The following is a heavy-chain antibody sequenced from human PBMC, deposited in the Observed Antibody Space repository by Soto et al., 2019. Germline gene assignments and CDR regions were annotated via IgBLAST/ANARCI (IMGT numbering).Heavy chain of an antibody. J-gene: IGHJ2*01. D-gene: IGHD4-17*01. Sequence: EMQLVESGGGLVKPGGSLRLSCSASEFTFSVYSMNWVRQAPGKGPEWVSSIGQSGGSIYYADSVKGRFTISRDNAKNSLYLQMDSLRAEDTAVYYCAIDYGDYYGGRYFDLWGRGSLVTVSS. CDR2: IGQSGGSI. CDR1: EFTFSVYS. V-gene: IGHV3-21*06. CDR3: AIDYGDYYGGRYFDL.